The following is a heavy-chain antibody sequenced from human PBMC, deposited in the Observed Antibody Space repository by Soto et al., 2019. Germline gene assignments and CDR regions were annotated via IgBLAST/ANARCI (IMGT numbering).Heavy chain of an antibody. D-gene: IGHD5-18*01. CDR2: INIGNGNT. J-gene: IGHJ4*02. V-gene: IGHV1-3*04. CDR1: GYTFTSYA. Sequence: QVQLVQSGTEEKKPGASVKVSCKTSGYTFTSYAVHWVRQAPGQSLEWMGWINIGNGNTKYSQKFQGRVTITSDTSASTAYMELSSLRSEDTAVYYCARVRVGGYTYGYGFDYWGQGTLVTLSS. CDR3: ARVRVGGYTYGYGFDY.